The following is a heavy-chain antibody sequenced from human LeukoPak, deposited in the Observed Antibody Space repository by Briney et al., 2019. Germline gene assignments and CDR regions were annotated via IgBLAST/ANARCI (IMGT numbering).Heavy chain of an antibody. CDR3: AKDVYGDYGGLDY. Sequence: GGSLRLSCAASGFPFSTYAMSWVRQAPGKGREGVSSIRGSDGSTYYAASVKGRFAISRDNSKNTLYLQMNSLRAEDTAVYYCAKDVYGDYGGLDYWGQGTLVTVSS. J-gene: IGHJ4*02. V-gene: IGHV3-23*01. CDR2: IRGSDGST. CDR1: GFPFSTYA. D-gene: IGHD4-17*01.